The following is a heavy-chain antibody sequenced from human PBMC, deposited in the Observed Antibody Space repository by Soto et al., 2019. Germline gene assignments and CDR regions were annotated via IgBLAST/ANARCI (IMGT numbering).Heavy chain of an antibody. CDR1: GFTFTLYS. V-gene: IGHV1-3*01. CDR2: INGGSGKT. J-gene: IGHJ3*02. D-gene: IGHD1-26*01. Sequence: QVQLVQSGAEVKKPGASVKVSCRASGFTFTLYSMHWVRQAPGQRLEWMGWINGGSGKTKYSQKFQGRVTIARDTSASTAYMEVSSLRSEDTAVYYCARYSGNYQDAFVIWGQGTMVTVSS. CDR3: ARYSGNYQDAFVI.